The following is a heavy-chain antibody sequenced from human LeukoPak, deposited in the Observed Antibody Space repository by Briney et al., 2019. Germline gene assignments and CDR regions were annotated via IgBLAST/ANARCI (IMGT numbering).Heavy chain of an antibody. Sequence: PGGSLRLSCAASGLTFSNYWMSWVRQAPGKGLEWVANIKQDGSETYYADSVKGRFTISRDNSKNTLCLQMNSLRVEDTAVYYCARDPGAVANFDYWGQGTLVTVSS. V-gene: IGHV3-7*03. CDR3: ARDPGAVANFDY. D-gene: IGHD6-19*01. CDR1: GLTFSNYW. J-gene: IGHJ4*02. CDR2: IKQDGSET.